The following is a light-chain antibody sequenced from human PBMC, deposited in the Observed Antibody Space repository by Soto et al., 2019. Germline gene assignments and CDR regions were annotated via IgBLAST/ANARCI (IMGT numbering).Light chain of an antibody. CDR2: DAS. J-gene: IGKJ1*01. CDR1: QGISNY. V-gene: IGKV1-9*01. CDR3: QQLNSYPRT. Sequence: DIQLTQSPSFLSASVGDRVTITCRASQGISNYLAWYHHQKPGKAPMLLIYDASTLQSGVPSRFSGSGFGTDFTLTISSLQPEDFATYYCQQLNSYPRTFGQGTKVEIK.